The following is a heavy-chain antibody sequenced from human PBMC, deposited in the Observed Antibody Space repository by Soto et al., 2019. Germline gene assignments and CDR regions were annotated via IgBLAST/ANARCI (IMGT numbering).Heavy chain of an antibody. J-gene: IGHJ4*02. Sequence: SETLSLTCTVSGGSVSSSFFYWSWVRQPPGQRLEWIGYIYYTGTTNYNPSLASRVAMSADTSKKQFTLNLRSLTAADTARYYCARLTTSSDWYLFDSWGQGMLVTVSS. V-gene: IGHV4-61*01. CDR3: ARLTTSSDWYLFDS. CDR2: IYYTGTT. CDR1: GGSVSSSFFY. D-gene: IGHD3-9*01.